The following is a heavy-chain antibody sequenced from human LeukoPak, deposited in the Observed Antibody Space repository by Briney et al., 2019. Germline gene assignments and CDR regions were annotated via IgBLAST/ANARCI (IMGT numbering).Heavy chain of an antibody. D-gene: IGHD3-16*01. CDR1: GFTFSTYW. CDR3: ARCEGFYDYISGNPTYYFYMDV. Sequence: PGGSLRLSCAASGFTFSTYWMCWVRQAPGKGLEWVANIKEDGSETNYVESVKGRFFISRDNAKNSQHLQMNSLRVEDTAVYYCARCEGFYDYISGNPTYYFYMDVWGKGTTVTVSS. V-gene: IGHV3-7*01. J-gene: IGHJ6*03. CDR2: IKEDGSET.